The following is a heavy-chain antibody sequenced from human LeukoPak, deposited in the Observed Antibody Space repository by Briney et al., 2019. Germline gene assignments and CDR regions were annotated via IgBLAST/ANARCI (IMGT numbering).Heavy chain of an antibody. V-gene: IGHV4-4*07. D-gene: IGHD3-10*01. CDR3: AREGGAGSGSYYNPNYYYYMDV. CDR1: GGSISSYY. CDR2: IYTSGST. Sequence: SETLSLTCTVSGGSISSYYWSWIRQPAGKGLKWIGRIYTSGSTNYNPSLKSRVTISVDKSKNQFSLKLSSVTAADTAVYYCAREGGAGSGSYYNPNYYYYMDVWGKGTTVTVSS. J-gene: IGHJ6*03.